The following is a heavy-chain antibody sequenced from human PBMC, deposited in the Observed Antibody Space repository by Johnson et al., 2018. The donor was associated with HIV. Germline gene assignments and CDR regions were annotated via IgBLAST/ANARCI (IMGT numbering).Heavy chain of an antibody. CDR3: ARSRDYYDTSGYYDAFAI. J-gene: IGHJ3*02. CDR1: GFTFSSYA. V-gene: IGHV3-23*04. CDR2: ISGSGGST. D-gene: IGHD3-22*01. Sequence: EQLVESGGGVVQPGRSLRLSCAASGFTFSSYAMSWVRQAPGKGLEWVSAISGSGGSTYYADSVKGRFTISRDNSKNTLYLQMNSLRAEDTAVYYCARSRDYYDTSGYYDAFAIWGQGTLVTVSS.